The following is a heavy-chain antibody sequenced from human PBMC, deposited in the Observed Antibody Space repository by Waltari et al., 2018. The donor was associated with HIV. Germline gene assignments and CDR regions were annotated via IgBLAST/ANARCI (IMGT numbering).Heavy chain of an antibody. Sequence: QVQLQESGPGLVKPAETLSLTCTVAGEPINTYHWSWIRQPPGKGLEWIGHISYSGRTKYNPSLTSRVRISVDTSKKQISLKVKSVTTADTAMYYCARDADGLDYWGQGTLVTVSS. V-gene: IGHV4-59*01. CDR3: ARDADGLDY. CDR2: ISYSGRT. CDR1: GEPINTYH. J-gene: IGHJ4*02.